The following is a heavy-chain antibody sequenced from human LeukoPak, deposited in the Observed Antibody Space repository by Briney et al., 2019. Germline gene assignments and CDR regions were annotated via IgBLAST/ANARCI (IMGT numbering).Heavy chain of an antibody. CDR1: GGTFSSYA. CDR3: ARHLCGGDCYYYYYGMDV. Sequence: SVKVSCKASGGTFSSYAISWVRQAPGQGLEWMGGIIPIFGTANYAQKFQGRVTITADESTSTAYMELSSLRSEDTAVYYCARHLCGGDCYYYYYGMDVWGQGTTVTVSS. V-gene: IGHV1-69*13. J-gene: IGHJ6*02. D-gene: IGHD2-21*02. CDR2: IIPIFGTA.